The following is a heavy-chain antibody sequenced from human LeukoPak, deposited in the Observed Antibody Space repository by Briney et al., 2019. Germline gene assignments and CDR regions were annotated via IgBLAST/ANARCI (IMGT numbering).Heavy chain of an antibody. CDR1: GFVFSIYA. Sequence: PGGSLRLSCEGSGFVFSIYAIHWIQQSPDRGLEWVAVIASDGSYTDYVHSLKDRFTITRDNSKNTVYLDVTSLTPEDAAVYYCAREGTYSDYWSGYFEYWGQGTRVIVSS. J-gene: IGHJ4*02. D-gene: IGHD3-3*01. CDR3: AREGTYSDYWSGYFEY. V-gene: IGHV3-30*04. CDR2: IASDGSYT.